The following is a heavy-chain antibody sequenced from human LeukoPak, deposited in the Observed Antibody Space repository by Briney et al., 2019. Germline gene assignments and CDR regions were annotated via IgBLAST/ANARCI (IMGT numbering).Heavy chain of an antibody. CDR2: IYTSGST. CDR1: GGSISSYY. CDR3: ARDSYYLGYCSSTSCSLDY. Sequence: SETLSLTCTVSGGSISSYYWSWIRQPAGKGLERIGRIYTSGSTNYNPSLKSRVTMSVDTSKNQFSLKLSSVTAADTAVYYCARDSYYLGYCSSTSCSLDYWGQGTLVTVSS. J-gene: IGHJ4*02. D-gene: IGHD2-2*01. V-gene: IGHV4-4*07.